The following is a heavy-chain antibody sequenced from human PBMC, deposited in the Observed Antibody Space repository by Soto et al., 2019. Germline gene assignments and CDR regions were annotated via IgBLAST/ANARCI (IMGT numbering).Heavy chain of an antibody. J-gene: IGHJ4*02. CDR3: AKAFSRTYSSSQKPDY. CDR1: GFTFSSYG. V-gene: IGHV3-30*18. Sequence: QVQLVESGGGVVQPGRSLRLSCAASGFTFSSYGMHWVRQAPGKGLEWVAVISYDGSNKYYADSVKGRFTISRDNSKHTLYLQMNSLRAEDTAVYYCAKAFSRTYSSSQKPDYWGQGTLVTVSS. CDR2: ISYDGSNK. D-gene: IGHD6-6*01.